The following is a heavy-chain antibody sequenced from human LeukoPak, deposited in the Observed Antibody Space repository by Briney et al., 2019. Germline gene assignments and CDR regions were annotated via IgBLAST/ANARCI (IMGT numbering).Heavy chain of an antibody. V-gene: IGHV4-30-2*01. CDR1: GGSISSGGYS. CDR2: IYHSGST. J-gene: IGHJ4*02. Sequence: SETLSLTCAVSGGSISSGGYSWSWIRQPPGKGLEWIGYIYHSGSTYYNPSLKSRVTISVDRSKNQFSLKLSSVTAADTAVYCCARVSYYDSSGYYPYYFDYWGQGTLVTVSS. CDR3: ARVSYYDSSGYYPYYFDY. D-gene: IGHD3-22*01.